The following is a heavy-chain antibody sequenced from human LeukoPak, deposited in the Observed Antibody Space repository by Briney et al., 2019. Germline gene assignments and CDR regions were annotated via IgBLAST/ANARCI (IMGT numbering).Heavy chain of an antibody. J-gene: IGHJ6*02. CDR2: LFSSGTT. Sequence: SETLSPTCTVSGGSFSSGDYSWNWVRQPAGQGLEWIGRLFSSGTTNYNPSLKSRVTISADTSKNQFSLKLSSVTAADTAVYYCASNKRSQIYYGDQPSSYYYYYGMDVWGQGTTVTVSS. D-gene: IGHD4-17*01. CDR3: ASNKRSQIYYGDQPSSYYYYYGMDV. CDR1: GGSFSSGDYS. V-gene: IGHV4-61*02.